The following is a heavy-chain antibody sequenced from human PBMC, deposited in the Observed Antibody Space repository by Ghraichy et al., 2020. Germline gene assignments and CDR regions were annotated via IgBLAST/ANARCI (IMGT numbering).Heavy chain of an antibody. CDR3: ATEGQREEKSLHSHYGLDV. CDR2: ISGDGLSE. J-gene: IGHJ6*02. CDR1: GFRFSESP. D-gene: IGHD6-25*01. V-gene: IGHV3-30*04. Sequence: GGSLRLSCEGSGFRFSESPLQWVRQAPGKGLEWMAFISGDGLSEIYAESVEDRFTVSRDNYKNTLYLQMIRLRPEDTAVYYCATEGQREEKSLHSHYGLDVWGRGTTVTV.